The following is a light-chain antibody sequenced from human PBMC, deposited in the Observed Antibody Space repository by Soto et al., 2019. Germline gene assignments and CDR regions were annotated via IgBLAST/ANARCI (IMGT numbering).Light chain of an antibody. CDR2: DVS. V-gene: IGLV2-11*01. CDR1: SSDVGSYNY. Sequence: QSALTQPRSVSGSPGQSVTVSCTGTSSDVGSYNYVSWYQQHPGKAPKLMIYDVSKRPSGVPDRFSGSKSGNTASLTISGLQAEDEADYHCFSYAGTYTVVFGGGTKLTVL. J-gene: IGLJ2*01. CDR3: FSYAGTYTVV.